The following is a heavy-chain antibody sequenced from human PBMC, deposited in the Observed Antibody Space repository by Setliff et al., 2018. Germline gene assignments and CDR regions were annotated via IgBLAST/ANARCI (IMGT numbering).Heavy chain of an antibody. V-gene: IGHV3-11*04. CDR1: GFTFSDYY. D-gene: IGHD1-26*01. CDR2: ISRGGNTI. CDR3: AREVVGAPSAFDV. J-gene: IGHJ3*01. Sequence: GGSLRLSCAASGFTFSDYYMTWIRQAPGKGLEWVSYISRGGNTIYYADSVKGRFTISRDNARDSLFLQMNTLRAEDTAVYYCAREVVGAPSAFDVWGQGTMVTVSS.